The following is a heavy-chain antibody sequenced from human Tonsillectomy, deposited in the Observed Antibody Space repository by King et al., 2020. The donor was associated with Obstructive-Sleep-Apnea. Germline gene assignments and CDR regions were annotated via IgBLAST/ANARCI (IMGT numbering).Heavy chain of an antibody. CDR1: GGSISSSSYY. J-gene: IGHJ4*02. D-gene: IGHD3-22*01. CDR3: ARAFGYYYDSSGYIFDY. CDR2: IYYSGST. V-gene: IGHV4-39*07. Sequence: LQLQESGPGLVKPSETLSLTCTVSGGSISSSSYYWGWIRQPPGKGLEWIGSIYYSGSTYYNPSLKSRVTISVDTSKNQFSLKLSSVTAADTAVYYCARAFGYYYDSSGYIFDYWGQGTLVTVSS.